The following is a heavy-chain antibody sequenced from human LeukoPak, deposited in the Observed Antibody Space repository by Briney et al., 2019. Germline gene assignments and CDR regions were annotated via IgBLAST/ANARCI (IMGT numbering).Heavy chain of an antibody. J-gene: IGHJ4*02. Sequence: PSETLSLTCTVSGGSISSGSYFWSWIRQPAGKGLEWIGRIYTSGSTNYNPSLKSRVTISVDTSKNQFSLKLSSVTAADTAVYYCASPQRPGRYSSGLYYFDYWGQGTLVTVSS. CDR3: ASPQRPGRYSSGLYYFDY. D-gene: IGHD6-19*01. CDR1: GGSISSGSYF. CDR2: IYTSGST. V-gene: IGHV4-61*02.